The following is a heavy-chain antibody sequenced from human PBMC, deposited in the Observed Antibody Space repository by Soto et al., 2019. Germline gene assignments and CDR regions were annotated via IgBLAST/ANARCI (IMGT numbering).Heavy chain of an antibody. CDR2: IYDSGNT. Sequence: SETLSLTCSVSGFSVSIDVYYWSWVRHHPGKGLEWIGYIYDSGNTYYTPSLGGRVTISLDTSKNHFSLRLRSVTPADTAVYYCARYPAVVVPAANYGLDVWGQGTTVTVSS. CDR1: GFSVSIDVYY. CDR3: ARYPAVVVPAANYGLDV. D-gene: IGHD2-2*01. V-gene: IGHV4-31*03. J-gene: IGHJ6*02.